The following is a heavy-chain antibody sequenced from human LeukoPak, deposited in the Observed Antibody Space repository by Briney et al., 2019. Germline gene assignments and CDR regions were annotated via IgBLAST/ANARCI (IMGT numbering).Heavy chain of an antibody. D-gene: IGHD3-9*01. Sequence: PSETLSLTCTVSGGSLSSSSYYWGWIRQPPGKGLEWIGRIYTSGSTNYNPSLKSRVTISVDTSKNQFSLKLSSVTAADTAVYYCARGLRYGAAFDIWGQGTMVTVSS. CDR2: IYTSGST. CDR3: ARGLRYGAAFDI. CDR1: GGSLSSSSYY. V-gene: IGHV4-39*07. J-gene: IGHJ3*02.